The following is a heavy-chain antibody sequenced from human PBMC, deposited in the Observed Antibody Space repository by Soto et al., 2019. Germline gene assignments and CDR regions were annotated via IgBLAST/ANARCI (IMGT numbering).Heavy chain of an antibody. D-gene: IGHD5-18*01. Sequence: ASVKVSCKASGGTFSSYAISWVRQAPGQGLEWMGGIIPIFGTANYAQKFQGRVTITADESTSTAYMELSSLRSEDTAVYYCARDLGDGYSQAFDCWGKGTLVTVSS. CDR2: IIPIFGTA. V-gene: IGHV1-69*13. CDR3: ARDLGDGYSQAFDC. CDR1: GGTFSSYA. J-gene: IGHJ4*02.